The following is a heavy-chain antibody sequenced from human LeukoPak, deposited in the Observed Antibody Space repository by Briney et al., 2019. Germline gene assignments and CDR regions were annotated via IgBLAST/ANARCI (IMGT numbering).Heavy chain of an antibody. CDR2: IHSDGSST. CDR1: GFTFSSYW. V-gene: IGHV3-74*01. J-gene: IGHJ4*02. D-gene: IGHD2-21*01. Sequence: GGSLRLSCAASGFTFSSYWMYWVRQTPGKGLVWVSRIHSDGSSTSYADSVKGRLTISRDNSKNTLYLQMNSLRAEEDTAVYYCAKSAAVVKGDFDYWGQGTLVTVSS. CDR3: AKSAAVVKGDFDY.